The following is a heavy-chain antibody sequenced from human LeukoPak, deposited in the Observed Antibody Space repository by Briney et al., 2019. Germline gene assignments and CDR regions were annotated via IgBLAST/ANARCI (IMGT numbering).Heavy chain of an antibody. CDR2: IRATAGTT. CDR1: GFTFSSYA. Sequence: GGSLRLSCAASGFTFSSYAMTWVRQAPGKGLQWVSTIRATAGTTYYADSVQGRFTISRDNSKNTVFLQMNSLRAEDTAVYYCAKGGYTSHYDYWGQGTPVTVSS. J-gene: IGHJ4*02. CDR3: AKGGYTSHYDY. V-gene: IGHV3-23*01. D-gene: IGHD5-12*01.